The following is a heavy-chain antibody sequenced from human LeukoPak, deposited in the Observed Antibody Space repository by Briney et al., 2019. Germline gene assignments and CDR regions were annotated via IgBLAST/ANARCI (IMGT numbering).Heavy chain of an antibody. CDR3: ARLSIIAVAGENWFDP. J-gene: IGHJ5*02. CDR2: IYHSGST. V-gene: IGHV4-4*02. CDR1: GGSISSSNW. D-gene: IGHD6-19*01. Sequence: SGTLSLTCAVSGGSISSSNWWSWVRQPPGKGLEWIGEIYHSGSTNYNPSLKSRVTISVDKSKNQFSLKLSSVTAADTAVYYCARLSIIAVAGENWFDPWGQGTLVTVSS.